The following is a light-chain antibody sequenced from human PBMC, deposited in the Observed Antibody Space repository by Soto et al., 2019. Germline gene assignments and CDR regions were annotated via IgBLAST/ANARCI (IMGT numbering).Light chain of an antibody. J-gene: IGKJ1*01. CDR1: QSVSCNS. CDR2: GAS. Sequence: EIVLTQSPGTLSLSPGERATLSCRASQSVSCNSLAWYQQRPGQAPRLLIYGASSRATGIPDRFSGSGSGTDFTLTISRLEPEDFAVYYCQQYGSSPRTFGQGTKVEIK. V-gene: IGKV3-20*01. CDR3: QQYGSSPRT.